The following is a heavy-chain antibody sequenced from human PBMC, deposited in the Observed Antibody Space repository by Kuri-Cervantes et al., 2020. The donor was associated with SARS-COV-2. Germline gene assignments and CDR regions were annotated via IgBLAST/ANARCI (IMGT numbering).Heavy chain of an antibody. J-gene: IGHJ6*02. CDR1: GGSISSSSYY. CDR3: ARWGPAGRAYCYYYYGMDV. Sequence: LRLSCTVSGGSISSSSYYWSWIRQPAGKGLEWIGRIYTSGSTNYNPSLKSRVTISVDTSKNQLSLKLSSVTAADTAVYYCARWGPAGRAYCYYYYGMDVWGQGTTVTVSS. CDR2: IYTSGST. V-gene: IGHV4-61*02. D-gene: IGHD2-2*01.